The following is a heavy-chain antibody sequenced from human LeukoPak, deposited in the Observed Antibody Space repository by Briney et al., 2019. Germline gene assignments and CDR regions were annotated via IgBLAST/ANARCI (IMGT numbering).Heavy chain of an antibody. J-gene: IGHJ4*02. D-gene: IGHD3-22*01. CDR3: ARTNRHFRGYNWQIRGISIDH. Sequence: ASVKVSCKASGYTFTNYGFSWVRQAPAQGLEWVGWISAHDGNRNYAQNFQGRVTVSTDTSITTCYIELRSLRSDDTDVYYCARTNRHFRGYNWQIRGISIDHWGQGTPVTVST. CDR2: ISAHDGNR. V-gene: IGHV1-18*01. CDR1: GYTFTNYG.